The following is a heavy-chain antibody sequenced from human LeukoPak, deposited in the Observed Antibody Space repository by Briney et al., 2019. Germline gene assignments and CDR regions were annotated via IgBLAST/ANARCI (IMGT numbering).Heavy chain of an antibody. CDR1: GGSISSYF. CDR3: ARDGRVGATFFDY. D-gene: IGHD1-26*01. V-gene: IGHV4-4*07. Sequence: SETLSLTCTVPGGSISSYFWSWMPQPAGKGLEWIGRIYTSGSTIYNPSLKSRVTISVDKSKNQFSLKLSSVTAADTAVYYCARDGRVGATFFDYWGQGTLVTVSS. CDR2: IYTSGST. J-gene: IGHJ4*02.